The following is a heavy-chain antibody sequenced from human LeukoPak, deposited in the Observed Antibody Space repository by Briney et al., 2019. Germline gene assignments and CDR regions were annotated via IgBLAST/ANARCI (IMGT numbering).Heavy chain of an antibody. Sequence: ASVKVSCKASGYTFTGYYMHWVRQAPGQGLEWMGWINPNSGGTNYAQKFQGRVTMTRDMSISTAYMELSRLRPDDTAVYYCARDVTDIVVVPAAIGEYRYYFDYWGQGTLVTVSS. CDR1: GYTFTGYY. CDR3: ARDVTDIVVVPAAIGEYRYYFDY. CDR2: INPNSGGT. J-gene: IGHJ4*02. V-gene: IGHV1-2*02. D-gene: IGHD2-2*02.